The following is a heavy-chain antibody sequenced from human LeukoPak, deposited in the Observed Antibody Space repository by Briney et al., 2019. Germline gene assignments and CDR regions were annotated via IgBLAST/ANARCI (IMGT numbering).Heavy chain of an antibody. CDR3: SRTVPSGYYYYMDV. Sequence: GGSLRLSCAASGFTFSGSAMHWVRQASGKGLERVGRIRSKANSYATTYAASVKGRFTISRDDSKNTAYLQMNSLKTEDTAVYYCSRTVPSGYYYYMDVWGNGTTVTVSS. J-gene: IGHJ6*03. CDR2: IRSKANSYAT. CDR1: GFTFSGSA. D-gene: IGHD4-11*01. V-gene: IGHV3-73*01.